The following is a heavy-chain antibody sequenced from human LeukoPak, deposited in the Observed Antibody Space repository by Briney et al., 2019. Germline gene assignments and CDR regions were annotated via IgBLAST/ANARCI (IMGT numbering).Heavy chain of an antibody. CDR1: GFTFTSAP. V-gene: IGHV3-23*01. CDR2: SGTDGDT. J-gene: IGHJ5*02. D-gene: IGHD3-22*01. Sequence: GGSLRLSCVLSGFTFTSAPMNWVRQAPGKGLEWVSTSGTDGDTYYADSVKGRFTISRDNSKNTVHLQMTSLRVEDTAVYYCASDTPGNYPYDSWGQGTLVIVSP. CDR3: ASDTPGNYPYDS.